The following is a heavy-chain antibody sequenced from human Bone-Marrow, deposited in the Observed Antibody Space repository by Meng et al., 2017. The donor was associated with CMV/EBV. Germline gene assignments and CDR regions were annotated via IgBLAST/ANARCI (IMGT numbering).Heavy chain of an antibody. V-gene: IGHV4-59*07. Sequence: SDTLSLTCAVYGGSFSSYYLSWIRQPPGKGLEWIGYIYYSGSTNYNPSLKSRVTTSVDTSKNQFSLKLSSVTAADTAVYYCARVSPTIHYYYYGMDVWGQGTTVTVSS. CDR2: IYYSGST. CDR1: GGSFSSYY. D-gene: IGHD2-2*01. J-gene: IGHJ6*02. CDR3: ARVSPTIHYYYYGMDV.